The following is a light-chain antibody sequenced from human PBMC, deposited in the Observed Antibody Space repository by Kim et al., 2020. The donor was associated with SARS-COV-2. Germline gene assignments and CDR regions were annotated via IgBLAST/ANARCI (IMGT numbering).Light chain of an antibody. CDR2: AAS. J-gene: IGKJ2*01. CDR3: QQYNNWPMFT. Sequence: ESPGEGATITCRASQSISDNLAWYQQKPGQAPRLLIHAASTRATGIPARFSGTGSGTEFTLTISSLQSEDFAVYYCQQYNNWPMFTFGQGTKLEIK. CDR1: QSISDN. V-gene: IGKV3-15*01.